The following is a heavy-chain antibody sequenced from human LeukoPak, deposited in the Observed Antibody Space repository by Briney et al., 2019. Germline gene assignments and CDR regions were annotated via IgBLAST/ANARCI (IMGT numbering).Heavy chain of an antibody. CDR1: GFTFSNAW. V-gene: IGHV3-15*01. Sequence: PGGSLRLSCAASGFTFSNAWMSWVRQAPGKGLEWVGRIRSKTDGGTTDHAAPVKGRFTISRDDSKNTLYLQMNSLRAEDTAVYYCAKDQVGAAAGENYGGQGTLVTVSS. J-gene: IGHJ4*02. CDR3: AKDQVGAAAGENY. D-gene: IGHD6-13*01. CDR2: IRSKTDGGTT.